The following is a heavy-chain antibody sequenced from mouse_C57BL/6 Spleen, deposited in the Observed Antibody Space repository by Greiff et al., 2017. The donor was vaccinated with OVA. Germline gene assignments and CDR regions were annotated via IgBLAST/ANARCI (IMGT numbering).Heavy chain of an antibody. V-gene: IGHV1-80*01. CDR3: ARGDLLLPPMDY. J-gene: IGHJ4*01. CDR2: IYPGDGDT. D-gene: IGHD1-1*01. CDR1: GYAFSSYW. Sequence: VQLVESGAELVKPGASVKISCKASGYAFSSYWMNWVKQRPGKGLEWIGQIYPGDGDTNYNGKFKGKATLTADKSSSTAYMQLSSLTSEDSAVYFCARGDLLLPPMDYWGQGTSVTVSS.